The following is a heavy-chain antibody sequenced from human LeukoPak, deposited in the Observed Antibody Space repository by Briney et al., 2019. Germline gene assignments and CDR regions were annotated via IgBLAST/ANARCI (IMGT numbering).Heavy chain of an antibody. CDR3: ARVSHTEVAAVYFDY. Sequence: PGRSLRLSCAASGFTFSSYAMHWVRQAPGKGLEWVAVISYDGSNKYYADSVKGRFTISRDNSKNTLYLQMNSLRAEDTAVYYCARVSHTEVAAVYFDYWGQGTLVTVSS. D-gene: IGHD6-13*01. V-gene: IGHV3-30-3*01. CDR1: GFTFSSYA. CDR2: ISYDGSNK. J-gene: IGHJ4*02.